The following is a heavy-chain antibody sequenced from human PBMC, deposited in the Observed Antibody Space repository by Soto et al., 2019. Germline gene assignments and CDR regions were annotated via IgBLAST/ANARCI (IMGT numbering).Heavy chain of an antibody. V-gene: IGHV4-30-2*01. CDR2: SYHSGRT. J-gene: IGHJ4*02. CDR3: ARVPGT. Sequence: QLQLQESGSGLVKPSQTLSLTCAVSGGSISSGGYSWSWIRQPPGKGLDWIGYSYHSGRTFYNPSLKRRVSISVDRSKNQFSLKLSSVPAAVTTVYYCARVPGTWGPAPLVYVSS. CDR1: GGSISSGGYS.